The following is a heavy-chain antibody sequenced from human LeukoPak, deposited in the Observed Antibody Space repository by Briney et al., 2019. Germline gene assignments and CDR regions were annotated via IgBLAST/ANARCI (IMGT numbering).Heavy chain of an antibody. D-gene: IGHD3-10*01. CDR2: ISWNSGSI. V-gene: IGHV3-9*01. CDR3: AKGPYYYGSGSRLMGYFDY. J-gene: IGHJ4*02. CDR1: GFTFDDDA. Sequence: GRSLRLSCAASGFTFDDDAMHWVRQAPGKGLEWVSGISWNSGSIGYADSVKGRFTISRDNAKNSLYLQMNSLRAEDTALYYCAKGPYYYGSGSRLMGYFDYWGQGTLVTVSS.